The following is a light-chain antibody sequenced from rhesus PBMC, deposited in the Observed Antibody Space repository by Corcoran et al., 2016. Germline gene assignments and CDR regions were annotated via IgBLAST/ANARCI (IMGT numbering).Light chain of an antibody. J-gene: IGKJ3*01. Sequence: DIQMTQSPSSLSAPVGDTVTITCRASQSISSWLDWYQQKPGKAPKLLIYKASSLQSGVPSRFSGSGSGTDFTLTISSLQPEDFATYYCLQYSSSPFTFGPGTKLDIK. CDR3: LQYSSSPFT. V-gene: IGKV1-22*01. CDR1: QSISSW. CDR2: KAS.